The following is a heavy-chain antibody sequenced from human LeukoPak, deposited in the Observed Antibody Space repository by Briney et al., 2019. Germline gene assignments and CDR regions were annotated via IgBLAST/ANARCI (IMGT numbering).Heavy chain of an antibody. CDR3: ARGRMVRGVIYWFDP. V-gene: IGHV1-46*01. CDR2: INPSGGST. Sequence: GASVKVSCKASGYTFTSYHMHWVRQAPGQGLEWMGIINPSGGSTSYAQKFQGRVTMTRDTSTSTVYMELSSLRSEDTAVYYCARGRMVRGVIYWFDPWGQGTLVTVSS. CDR1: GYTFTSYH. J-gene: IGHJ5*02. D-gene: IGHD3-10*01.